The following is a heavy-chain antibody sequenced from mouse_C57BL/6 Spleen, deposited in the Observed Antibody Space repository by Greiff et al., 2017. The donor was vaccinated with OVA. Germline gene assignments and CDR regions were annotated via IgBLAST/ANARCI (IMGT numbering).Heavy chain of an antibody. CDR1: GYTFTSYW. Sequence: QVQLQQPGAELVKPGASVKLSCKASGYTFTSYWMQWVKQRPGQGLEWIGEIDPSDSYTNYNQKFKGKATLTVDTSSSTAYLQLSSLTSEDSAVYYCARGVYDMDYWGQGTTLTVSS. D-gene: IGHD1-1*01. CDR3: ARGVYDMDY. CDR2: IDPSDSYT. V-gene: IGHV1-50*01. J-gene: IGHJ2*01.